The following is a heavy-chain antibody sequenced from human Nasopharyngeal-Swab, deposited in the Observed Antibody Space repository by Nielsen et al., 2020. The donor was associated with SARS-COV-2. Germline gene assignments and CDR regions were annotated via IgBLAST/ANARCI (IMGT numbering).Heavy chain of an antibody. CDR3: ARRGDYGDYYFDY. CDR2: IKPNSGGT. D-gene: IGHD4-17*01. J-gene: IGHJ4*02. V-gene: IGHV1-2*06. Sequence: WVRQAPGQGLEWMGRIKPNSGGTNYAQKFQGRVTMTRDTSISTAYMVLSRLTSDDTAVYYCARRGDYGDYYFDYWGQGTLVTVSS.